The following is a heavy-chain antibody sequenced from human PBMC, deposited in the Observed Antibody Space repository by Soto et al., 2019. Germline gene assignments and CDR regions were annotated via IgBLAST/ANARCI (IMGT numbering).Heavy chain of an antibody. Sequence: GGSLRLSCAASGFTVSSNYMSWVRQAPGKGLEWVSVIYSGGSTYYADSVKGRFTISRDNSKNTLYLQMNSLRAEDTAVYYCTTDAGRYYGSGSYLPYGMDVWGQGTTVTVSS. D-gene: IGHD3-10*01. CDR2: IYSGGST. J-gene: IGHJ6*02. CDR1: GFTVSSNY. V-gene: IGHV3-66*01. CDR3: TTDAGRYYGSGSYLPYGMDV.